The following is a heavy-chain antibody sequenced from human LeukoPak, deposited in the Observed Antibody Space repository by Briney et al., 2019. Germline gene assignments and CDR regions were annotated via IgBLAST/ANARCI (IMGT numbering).Heavy chain of an antibody. V-gene: IGHV1-2*06. J-gene: IGHJ4*02. CDR1: GDTFTGYN. D-gene: IGHD1-26*01. CDR3: ARDQGSLTRICYTGY. CDR2: INPYSGVT. Sequence: GASVKVSCKASGDTFTGYNIHWVRQAPGQGLEWMGRINPYSGVTNFAQKFQGRVTMTRGTSITTAYMDLSSLRPEATAVYLFARDQGSLTRICYTGYWGQGTQVTVSS.